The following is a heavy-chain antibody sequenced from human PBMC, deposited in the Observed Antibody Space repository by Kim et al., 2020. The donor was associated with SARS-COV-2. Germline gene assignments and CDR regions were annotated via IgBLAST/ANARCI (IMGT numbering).Heavy chain of an antibody. J-gene: IGHJ4*02. CDR3: VKSAKCGATTK. V-gene: IGHV3-23*01. D-gene: IGHD2-21*01. CDR2: ISGVVGSP. CDR1: GFSFSSHA. Sequence: GGSLRLSGAASGFSFSSHAMSWVRQAPGKGLEWVSAISGVVGSPYYADSVKGGVTVSRDNSKNTLYLQRQRLRVSDTALNYCVKSAKCGATTKRGQGT.